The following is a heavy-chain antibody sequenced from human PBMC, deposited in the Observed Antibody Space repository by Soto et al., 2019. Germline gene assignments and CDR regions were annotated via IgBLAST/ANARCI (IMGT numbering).Heavy chain of an antibody. CDR3: ARGAVAADNWFDP. CDR1: GGSISSSSYY. Sequence: PSETLSLTCTVSGGSISSSSYYWGWIRQPPGKGLEWIGSIYYSGSTYYNPSLKSRVTISVDTSKNQFSLKLSSVTAADTAVYYCARGAVAADNWFDPWGQGTLVTVSS. V-gene: IGHV4-39*01. J-gene: IGHJ5*02. CDR2: IYYSGST. D-gene: IGHD6-19*01.